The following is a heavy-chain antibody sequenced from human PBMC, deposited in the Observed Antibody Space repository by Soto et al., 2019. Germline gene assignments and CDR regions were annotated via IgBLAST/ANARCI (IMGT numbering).Heavy chain of an antibody. V-gene: IGHV1-18*01. J-gene: IGHJ4*02. Sequence: ASVKVSCKASGYTFTDYGISWVRQAPGQGIERTGWIHTYNGNTNYAQKVQGRVTMTTDSSTSTAYMELRSLRSDDTAVYYCARDAQYSSRWHPIDYWGQGTLVTVSS. CDR1: GYTFTDYG. D-gene: IGHD6-19*01. CDR2: IHTYNGNT. CDR3: ARDAQYSSRWHPIDY.